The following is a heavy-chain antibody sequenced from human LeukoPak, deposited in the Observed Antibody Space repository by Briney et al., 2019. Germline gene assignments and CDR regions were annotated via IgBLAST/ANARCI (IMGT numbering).Heavy chain of an antibody. V-gene: IGHV5-51*01. CDR1: GYSFTSYW. CDR2: IYPGDSDT. D-gene: IGHD6-19*01. CDR3: ARLSYSSGWPPNFDY. J-gene: IGHJ4*02. Sequence: GESLKISCKGSGYSFTSYWIGWVRQVPGKGLEWMGIIYPGDSDTRYSPPFQGQVTISADKSISTAYLQWSSLKASDTAMYYCARLSYSSGWPPNFDYWGQGTLVTVSS.